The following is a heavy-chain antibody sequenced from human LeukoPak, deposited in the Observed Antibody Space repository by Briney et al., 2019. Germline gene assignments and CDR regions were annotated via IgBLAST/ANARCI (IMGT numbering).Heavy chain of an antibody. V-gene: IGHV3-11*04. D-gene: IGHD2-15*01. CDR2: ISSSGSTI. CDR1: GFTFSDYY. Sequence: PGGSLRLSCAASGFTFSDYYMSWIRQAPGKGLEWVSYISSSGSTIYYADSVKGRFTISRDNAKNSLYLQMNSLRAEDTAVYYCANIYSPRQHSARSPPAVDYWGQGTLVTVSS. J-gene: IGHJ4*02. CDR3: ANIYSPRQHSARSPPAVDY.